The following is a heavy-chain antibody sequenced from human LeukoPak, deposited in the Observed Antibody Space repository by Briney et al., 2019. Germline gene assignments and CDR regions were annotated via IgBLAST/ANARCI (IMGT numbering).Heavy chain of an antibody. D-gene: IGHD3-10*01. Sequence: ASVKDSCKASGYTLTSYGVSWVRQAPGQGLEWMGWISEYNGNINYAQRLQGRVSMTTDTSTNTADMELSRLRSDDTAVYYCARDHASYYYGSGSYYRYWGQGTLVTVSS. CDR1: GYTLTSYG. J-gene: IGHJ4*02. CDR2: ISEYNGNI. V-gene: IGHV1-18*01. CDR3: ARDHASYYYGSGSYYRY.